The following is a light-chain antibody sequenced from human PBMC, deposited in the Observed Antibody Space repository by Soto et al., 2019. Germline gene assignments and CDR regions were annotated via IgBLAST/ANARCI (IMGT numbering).Light chain of an antibody. V-gene: IGKV3-20*01. CDR2: DAS. CDR3: QQYVRPPPSWT. J-gene: IGKJ1*01. CDR1: QSVSSSY. Sequence: ETVLTQSPGTLSLSPGERATLSCRASQSVSSSYLAWYQQKPGQAPRLLIYDASSRATGIPDRFSGSGSGTDFTLTISRLEPEDFAVYYCQQYVRPPPSWTFGQGTKVEIK.